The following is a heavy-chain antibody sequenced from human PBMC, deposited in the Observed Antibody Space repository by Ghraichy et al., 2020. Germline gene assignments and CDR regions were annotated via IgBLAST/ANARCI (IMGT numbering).Heavy chain of an antibody. Sequence: GESLNISCAASGFTFSSYGMHWVRQAPGKGLEWVAVIWYDGSNKYYADSVKGRFTISRDNSKNTLYLQMNSLRAEDTAVYYCARDHQWLRVFDYWGQGTLVTVSS. CDR3: ARDHQWLRVFDY. V-gene: IGHV3-33*01. CDR1: GFTFSSYG. CDR2: IWYDGSNK. D-gene: IGHD3-22*01. J-gene: IGHJ4*02.